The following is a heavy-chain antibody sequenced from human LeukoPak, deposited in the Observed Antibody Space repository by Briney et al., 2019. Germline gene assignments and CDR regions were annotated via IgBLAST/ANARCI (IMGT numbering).Heavy chain of an antibody. D-gene: IGHD4-17*01. CDR2: ISGSGGST. CDR1: GFTFSSYA. V-gene: IGHV3-23*01. J-gene: IGHJ4*02. Sequence: GESLRLSCAASGFTFSSYAMSWVRQAPGKGLEWVSAISGSGGSTYYADSVKGRFTISRDNSKNTLYLQMNSLRAEDTAVYYCAKDLVYDYGDYGGRGFFDYWGQGTLVTVSS. CDR3: AKDLVYDYGDYGGRGFFDY.